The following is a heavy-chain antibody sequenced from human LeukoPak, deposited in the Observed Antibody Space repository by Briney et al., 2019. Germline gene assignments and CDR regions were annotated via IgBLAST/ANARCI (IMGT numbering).Heavy chain of an antibody. V-gene: IGHV4-34*01. D-gene: IGHD3-10*01. CDR1: GGSFSGYY. CDR3: ARETGSGSSYFDY. Sequence: PSETLSLTCAVYGGSFSGYYWSWIRQPPGKGLEWIGEINHSGSTNYNPSLKSRVTISVDKSKNQFSLKLSSVTAADTAVYYCARETGSGSSYFDYWGQGTLVTVSS. J-gene: IGHJ4*02. CDR2: INHSGST.